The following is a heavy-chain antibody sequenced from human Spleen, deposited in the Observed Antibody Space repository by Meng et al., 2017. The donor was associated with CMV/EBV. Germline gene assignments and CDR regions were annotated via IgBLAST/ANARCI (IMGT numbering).Heavy chain of an antibody. CDR3: ARVSRGGFDP. CDR1: GGSISSYY. J-gene: IGHJ5*02. D-gene: IGHD2-15*01. Sequence: GSLRLSCTVSGGSISSYYWSWIRQPSGKGLEWIGYIYYSGSTNYNPSLKSRVTISVDTSKNQFSLKLSSVTAADTAVYYCARVSRGGFDPWGQGTLVTVSS. CDR2: IYYSGST. V-gene: IGHV4-59*01.